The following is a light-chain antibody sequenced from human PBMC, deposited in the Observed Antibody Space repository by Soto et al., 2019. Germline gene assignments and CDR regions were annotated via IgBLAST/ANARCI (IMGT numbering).Light chain of an antibody. V-gene: IGLV1-51*02. Sequence: QSVLTQPPSVSSAPGQRVTISCSGSTSNIGSDYVSWYQQLPGTAPKLLIYEDYKRPSEIPDRFSGSKSGTSATLGITGLQTGDEADYYCGAWDSSLTGGVFGGGTQLTVL. J-gene: IGLJ2*01. CDR3: GAWDSSLTGGV. CDR2: EDY. CDR1: TSNIGSDY.